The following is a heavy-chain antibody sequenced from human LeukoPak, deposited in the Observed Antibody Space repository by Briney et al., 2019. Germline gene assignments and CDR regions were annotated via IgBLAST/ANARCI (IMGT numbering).Heavy chain of an antibody. D-gene: IGHD3-22*01. CDR2: IKTDGSEK. J-gene: IGHJ1*01. CDR3: ATYSSLNRREFQF. CDR1: GFAFSNYW. Sequence: GGSLRLSCEGSGFAFSNYWMGWVRQAPGKGLQWVANIKTDGSEKYYVDSVKGRFTISRDNAKSSLYLQMNSLRAEDTAVYYCATYSSLNRREFQFWGQGTLLTVSS. V-gene: IGHV3-7*01.